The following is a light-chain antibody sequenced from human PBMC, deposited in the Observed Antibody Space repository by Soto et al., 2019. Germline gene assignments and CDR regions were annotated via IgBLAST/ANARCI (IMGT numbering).Light chain of an antibody. J-gene: IGLJ3*02. Sequence: QSALTQPASVSGSPGQSITISCTGTSSDVGGYSYVSWYQQHPGKAPKFMIYEVSNRPSGVSNRFSGSKSGNTASLTISGLQAEDEADYYCSSYTTSSTHWVFGGGTKLTVL. CDR3: SSYTTSSTHWV. CDR1: SSDVGGYSY. CDR2: EVS. V-gene: IGLV2-14*01.